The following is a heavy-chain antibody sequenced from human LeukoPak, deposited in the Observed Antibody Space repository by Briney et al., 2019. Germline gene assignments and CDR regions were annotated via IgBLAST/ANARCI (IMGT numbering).Heavy chain of an antibody. J-gene: IGHJ6*04. D-gene: IGHD6-13*01. V-gene: IGHV1-2*02. Sequence: ASVKVSCKASGYTFTSYDINWVRQAPGQGLEWVGWINPKNGGSNYAQKFQGRVTMTRDRSISTAYMELSRLTSDDTAVYYCARDGSRSSSFQDVWGKGTTVTISS. CDR2: INPKNGGS. CDR1: GYTFTSYD. CDR3: ARDGSRSSSFQDV.